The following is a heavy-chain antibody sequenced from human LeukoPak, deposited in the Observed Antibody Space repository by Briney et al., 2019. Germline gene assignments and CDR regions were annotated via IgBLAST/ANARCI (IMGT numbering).Heavy chain of an antibody. CDR2: IYSGGST. Sequence: GSLSLSCAASGFTVSSNYMSWVRQAPGKGLEWVSVIYSGGSTYYADSVKGRLTISRDNSKNTLYLQINSLRAEDTAVYYCARSSAPLQVGDFDYWGQGTLVTVSS. V-gene: IGHV3-66*01. CDR3: ARSSAPLQVGDFDY. D-gene: IGHD1-26*01. J-gene: IGHJ4*02. CDR1: GFTVSSNY.